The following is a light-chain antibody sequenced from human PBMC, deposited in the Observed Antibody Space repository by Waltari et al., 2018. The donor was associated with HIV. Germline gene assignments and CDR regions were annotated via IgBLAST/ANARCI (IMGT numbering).Light chain of an antibody. J-gene: IGLJ3*02. V-gene: IGLV2-23*02. CDR1: SSNIGPYNL. Sequence: QSALTQPASVSGSPGQSITISCTGTSSNIGPYNLVSWHQQHPGKAPKTLIYEVSQRPSGVSIRFSGSKSGNTASLTISGLQAEDEADYYCCSYAGSSTLVFGGGTKVTVL. CDR3: CSYAGSSTLV. CDR2: EVS.